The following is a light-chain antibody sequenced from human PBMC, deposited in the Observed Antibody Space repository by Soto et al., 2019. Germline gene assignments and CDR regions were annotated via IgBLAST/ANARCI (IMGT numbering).Light chain of an antibody. Sequence: EVVLTQSPVTLSLSPGERATLSCRASQSVSSPYLAWYQQKPGQPPRLLIYGASSRATDIPDRFIGSGSGTEFTLTIARLAPEDFAMYYCQQYNNWPRTFGQGTKVEIK. CDR2: GAS. J-gene: IGKJ1*01. CDR3: QQYNNWPRT. CDR1: QSVSSPY. V-gene: IGKV3-20*01.